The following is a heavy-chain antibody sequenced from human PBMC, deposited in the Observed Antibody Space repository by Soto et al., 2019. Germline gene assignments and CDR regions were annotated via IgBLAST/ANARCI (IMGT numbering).Heavy chain of an antibody. CDR3: AREREDFWGGYPHSFDY. J-gene: IGHJ4*02. V-gene: IGHV3-48*02. Sequence: PGGSLRLSCAASGFSFSSYSMNWVRQAPGKGLEWVSYISSSSSTIYYADSVKGRFTISRDNAKNSLYLQMNSLRDEDTAVYYCAREREDFWGGYPHSFDYWGQGTLVTVSS. D-gene: IGHD3-3*01. CDR1: GFSFSSYS. CDR2: ISSSSSTI.